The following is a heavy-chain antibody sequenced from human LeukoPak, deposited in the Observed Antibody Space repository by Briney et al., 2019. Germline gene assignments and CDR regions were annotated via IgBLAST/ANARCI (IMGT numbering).Heavy chain of an antibody. V-gene: IGHV1-69*05. Sequence: ASVKVSCKASGGIFSSYAISWVRQAPGQGLEWMGGIIPIFGTANYAQKFQGRVTITTDESTSTAYMELSSLRSEDTAVYYCARSRAYCSSTSCYTFDYWGQGTLVTVSS. CDR1: GGIFSSYA. CDR3: ARSRAYCSSTSCYTFDY. J-gene: IGHJ4*02. D-gene: IGHD2-2*02. CDR2: IIPIFGTA.